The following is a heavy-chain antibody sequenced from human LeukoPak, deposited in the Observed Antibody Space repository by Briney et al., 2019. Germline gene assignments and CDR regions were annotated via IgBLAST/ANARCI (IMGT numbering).Heavy chain of an antibody. D-gene: IGHD4-11*01. CDR1: GFTFSSYA. J-gene: IGHJ4*02. Sequence: GGSLRLSCAASGFTFSSYAMHWVRQAPGKGLEWVAVISYDGSNKYYADSVKGRFTISRDNSKNTLYLQMNSLRAEDTAVYYCASTYRMDYWGQGTLVTVSS. CDR3: ASTYRMDY. CDR2: ISYDGSNK. V-gene: IGHV3-30*04.